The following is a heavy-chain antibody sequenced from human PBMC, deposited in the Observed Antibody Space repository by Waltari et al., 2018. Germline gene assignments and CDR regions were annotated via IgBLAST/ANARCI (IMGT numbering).Heavy chain of an antibody. CDR1: GGSISSDHYY. D-gene: IGHD1-1*01. CDR3: ARDTGYNYHFDS. Sequence: QVQLQESGPGLVKPSQTLSLTCTVSGGSISSDHYYWTWIRPPPGKGLEWIGRIYASGSASGSTNYNPSLKSRVTISVDTSKNQFSLNLNSVTAADTAVYYCARDTGYNYHFDSWGQGTLVTVSS. J-gene: IGHJ4*02. V-gene: IGHV4-61*02. CDR2: IYASGSASGST.